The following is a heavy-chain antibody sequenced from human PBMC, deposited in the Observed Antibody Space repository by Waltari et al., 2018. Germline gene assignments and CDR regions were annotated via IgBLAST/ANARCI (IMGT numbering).Heavy chain of an antibody. J-gene: IGHJ4*02. D-gene: IGHD6-19*01. V-gene: IGHV4-61*02. CDR2: IYTSGST. CDR3: AISIAVAGRPFDY. Sequence: QVQLQESGPGLVKPSQTLSLTCTVSGGSISSGSYYWRWIRQPAGKGLEWIGRIYTSGSTNYNPSLKSRVTISVDTSKNQFSLKLSSVTAADTAVYYCAISIAVAGRPFDYWGQGTLVTVSS. CDR1: GGSISSGSYY.